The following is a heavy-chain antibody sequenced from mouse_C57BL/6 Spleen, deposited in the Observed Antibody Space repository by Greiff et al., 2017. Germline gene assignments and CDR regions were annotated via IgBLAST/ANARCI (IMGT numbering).Heavy chain of an antibody. CDR1: GYSFTGYY. CDR2: INPSTGGT. J-gene: IGHJ4*01. V-gene: IGHV1-42*01. CDR3: ARGYAMDY. Sequence: VQLKESGPELVKPGASVKISCKASGYSFTGYYMNWVKQSPEKSLEWIGEINPSTGGTTYNQKFKAKATLTVDKSSSTAYMQLTSLTSEGAAVYYCARGYAMDYWGQGTSVTVSS.